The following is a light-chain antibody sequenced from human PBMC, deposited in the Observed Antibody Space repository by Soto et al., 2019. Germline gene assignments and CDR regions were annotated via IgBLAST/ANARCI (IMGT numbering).Light chain of an antibody. CDR3: QQLNAYPHS. CDR1: QSISSW. Sequence: DIQMTQSPSTLSASVGDRVTITCRASQSISSWLAWYQQKPGKAPKLLIYGASTLQSGVPSRFSGSGSGTEFTLTVSSLQPEDFATYYCQQLNAYPHSFGGGTKVDI. J-gene: IGKJ4*01. CDR2: GAS. V-gene: IGKV1-5*01.